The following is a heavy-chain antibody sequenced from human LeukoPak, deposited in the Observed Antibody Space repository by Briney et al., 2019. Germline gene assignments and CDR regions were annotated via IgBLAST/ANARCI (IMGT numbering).Heavy chain of an antibody. CDR2: INPNSGGT. Sequence: ASVKASCKASGYTFTGYYMHWVRQAPGQGLEWMGWINPNSGGTNYAQKFQGRVTMTRDTSISTAYMGLSRLRSDDTAVYYCARGTPYYDFWSGYFFDYWGQGTLVTVSS. V-gene: IGHV1-2*02. CDR3: ARGTPYYDFWSGYFFDY. CDR1: GYTFTGYY. D-gene: IGHD3-3*01. J-gene: IGHJ4*02.